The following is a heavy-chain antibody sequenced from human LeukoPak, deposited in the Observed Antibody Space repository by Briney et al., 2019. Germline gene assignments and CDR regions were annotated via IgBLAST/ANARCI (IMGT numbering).Heavy chain of an antibody. Sequence: PGGSLRLSCAASGFTFSSYGMHWVRQATGKGLECVAVISYDGSNKYYADSVKGRFTISRDNSKNTLYLQMNSLRAEDTAVYYCAKDPATAAEFDYWGQGTLVTVSS. J-gene: IGHJ4*02. CDR1: GFTFSSYG. CDR2: ISYDGSNK. D-gene: IGHD2-21*02. V-gene: IGHV3-30*18. CDR3: AKDPATAAEFDY.